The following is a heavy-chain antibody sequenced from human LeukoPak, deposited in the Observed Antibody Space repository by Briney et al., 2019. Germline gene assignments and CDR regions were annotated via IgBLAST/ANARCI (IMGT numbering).Heavy chain of an antibody. Sequence: SETLSLTCTVSGGSISGYYWTWIRQPPGKGLEWIGYISYSGSTSSHPSLKSRVTISLDTSKDQFSLKLTSVTAADTAVYYCVRGYSGYPYYLDYWGQGTLVTVSS. CDR2: ISYSGST. V-gene: IGHV4-59*08. CDR3: VRGYSGYPYYLDY. J-gene: IGHJ4*02. CDR1: GGSISGYY. D-gene: IGHD5-12*01.